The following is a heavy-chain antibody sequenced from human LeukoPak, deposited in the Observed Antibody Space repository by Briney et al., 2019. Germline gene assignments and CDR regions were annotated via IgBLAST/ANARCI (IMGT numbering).Heavy chain of an antibody. J-gene: IGHJ4*02. Sequence: GGSLRLSCAASGLTFDDYAMHWVRQAPGKGLEWVSGISWNSGSIGYADSVKGRFTISRDNAKNSLYLQMNNLRPEDSALYYCAKETKVGENLYYFDYWGRGTLVTVSS. D-gene: IGHD1-26*01. CDR3: AKETKVGENLYYFDY. CDR1: GLTFDDYA. CDR2: ISWNSGSI. V-gene: IGHV3-9*01.